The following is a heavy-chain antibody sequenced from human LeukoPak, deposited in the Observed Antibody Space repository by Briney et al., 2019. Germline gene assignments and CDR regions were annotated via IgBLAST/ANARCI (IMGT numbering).Heavy chain of an antibody. CDR1: GFSFGSYD. D-gene: IGHD4-17*01. V-gene: IGHV3-23*01. CDR2: ITPSGDNT. J-gene: IGHJ4*02. CDR3: AKHQVRSHDY. Sequence: GGSLRLSCAASGFSFGSYDMSWVRQAPGRGLEWVSAITPSGDNTWCAESMKGRFTISRDNSKNTLYLQMSSLRAEDTAVYYCAKHQVRSHDYWGQGTLVTVSS.